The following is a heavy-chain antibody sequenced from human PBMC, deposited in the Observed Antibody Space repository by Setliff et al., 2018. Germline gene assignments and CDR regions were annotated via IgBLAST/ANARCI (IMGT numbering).Heavy chain of an antibody. J-gene: IGHJ6*03. D-gene: IGHD6-19*01. Sequence: TSETLSLTCAVSGYSIGSGYYWGWIRQPPGKGLEWIGHIYIGGSANYNPSLKSRVTMSIETSKNQFSLKLSSVTAADMAVYYCAREQWLDPPGYYYMDVWAKGTTVTVSS. CDR3: AREQWLDPPGYYYMDV. V-gene: IGHV4-38-2*02. CDR1: GYSIGSGYY. CDR2: IYIGGSA.